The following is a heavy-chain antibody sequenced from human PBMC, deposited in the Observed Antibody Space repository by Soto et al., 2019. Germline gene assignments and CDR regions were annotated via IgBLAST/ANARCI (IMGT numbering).Heavy chain of an antibody. CDR3: ARLERYGGHYYYDNYMDV. V-gene: IGHV3-66*04. Sequence: EVQLVESGGGLVQPGGSLRLSCAASGFTVSSNYMSWVRQAPGKGLEWVSVIYSGGSTYYADTVKGRGTISRDNSNNTLYLQMNRLRAEDTAVYDCARLERYGGHYYYDNYMDVLGKGTTVTVSS. CDR2: IYSGGST. J-gene: IGHJ6*03. CDR1: GFTVSSNY. D-gene: IGHD4-17*01.